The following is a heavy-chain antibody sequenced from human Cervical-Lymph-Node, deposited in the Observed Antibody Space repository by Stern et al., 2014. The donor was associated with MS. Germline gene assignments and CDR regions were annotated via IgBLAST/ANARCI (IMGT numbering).Heavy chain of an antibody. Sequence: QLQLQESGPGLVKPSETLSLTCNVSGGSISSYYWSWIRQPPGKGLEWIGFLFYSGIVNYNPSLKSRVTISIDTSKSQFSLRLSSVTAADTAVYYCARYPLNLQGRAFDVWGQGTLVTVSS. J-gene: IGHJ3*01. CDR1: GGSISSYY. V-gene: IGHV4-59*01. CDR2: LFYSGIV. D-gene: IGHD1-14*01. CDR3: ARYPLNLQGRAFDV.